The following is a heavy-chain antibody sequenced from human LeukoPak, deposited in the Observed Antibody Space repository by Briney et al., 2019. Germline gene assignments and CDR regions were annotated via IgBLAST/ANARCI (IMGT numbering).Heavy chain of an antibody. CDR1: GFTFSSYS. CDR2: ISSSSYI. V-gene: IGHV3-21*01. CDR3: ARDPLAAAGTDEHY. D-gene: IGHD6-13*01. J-gene: IGHJ4*02. Sequence: GGSLRLSCAASGFTFSSYSMNWVRQAPGKGLEWVSSISSSSYIYYADSVKGRFTISRDNAKNSLYLQMNSLRAEDTAVYYCARDPLAAAGTDEHYWGQGTLVTVSS.